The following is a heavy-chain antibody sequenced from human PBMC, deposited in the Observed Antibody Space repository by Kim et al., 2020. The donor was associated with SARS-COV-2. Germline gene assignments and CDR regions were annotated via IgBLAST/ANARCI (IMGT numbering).Heavy chain of an antibody. CDR1: GGSFSGYY. CDR2: INHSGST. D-gene: IGHD3-10*01. Sequence: SETLSLTCAVYGGSFSGYYWSWIRQPPGKGLEWIGEINHSGSTNYNPSLKSRVTISVDTSKNQFSLKLSSVTAADTAVYYCARVSAVYYGSGSPARYNWFDPWGQGTLVTVSS. J-gene: IGHJ5*02. CDR3: ARVSAVYYGSGSPARYNWFDP. V-gene: IGHV4-34*01.